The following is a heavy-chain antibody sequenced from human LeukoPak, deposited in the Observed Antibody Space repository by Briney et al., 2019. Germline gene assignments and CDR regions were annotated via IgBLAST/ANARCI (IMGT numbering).Heavy chain of an antibody. CDR1: GGFNSRYY. J-gene: IGHJ4*02. Sequence: PSETLSLTCTVSGGFNSRYYWAWIRQPPMKGLEWMGYIYNSGSTTYSPSLKSRLTISVDTSKSQFSLKLSSVTAADTAVYYCAGGGYCSSTGCQAPLFDYWGQGTLVTVSS. CDR2: IYNSGST. CDR3: AGGGYCSSTGCQAPLFDY. V-gene: IGHV4-59*01. D-gene: IGHD2-2*01.